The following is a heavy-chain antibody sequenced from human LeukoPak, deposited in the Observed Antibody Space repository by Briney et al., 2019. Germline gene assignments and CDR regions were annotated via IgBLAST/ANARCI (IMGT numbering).Heavy chain of an antibody. CDR2: INPNSGGT. CDR3: ARALQSATMVRGARGDY. J-gene: IGHJ4*02. V-gene: IGHV1-2*02. Sequence: SVKVSCKASGYSFTSYGISWVRQAPGQGLEWMGWINPNSGGTNYAQKFQGRVTMTRDTSISTAYMELSRLRSDDTAVYYCARALQSATMVRGARGDYWGQGTLVTVSS. CDR1: GYSFTSYG. D-gene: IGHD3-10*01.